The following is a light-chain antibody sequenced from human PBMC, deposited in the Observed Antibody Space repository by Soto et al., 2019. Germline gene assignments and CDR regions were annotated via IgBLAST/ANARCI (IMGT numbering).Light chain of an antibody. Sequence: DIQMTQSPSSLSASVGDSVTITCRASQTISSYLNWYQQQLGKAPKLLLYATSNLQSGVPSRFSGSGSGTDFTLTISSLQPEDCATYYCQQSYSTPWSFGQVTKVEIK. CDR1: QTISSY. CDR3: QQSYSTPWS. CDR2: ATS. J-gene: IGKJ1*01. V-gene: IGKV1-39*01.